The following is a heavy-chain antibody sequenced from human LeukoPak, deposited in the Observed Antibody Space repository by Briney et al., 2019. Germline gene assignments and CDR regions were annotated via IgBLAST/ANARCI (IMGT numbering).Heavy chain of an antibody. V-gene: IGHV3-66*02. CDR2: IYSGGST. Sequence: GGSLRLSCAASGFTVSSNYISWVRQAPGKGLEWVPVIYSGGSTYYADSVKGRFTISRDNSKNTLYLQMDSLRAEDTAVYYCAREDIVVVPAAMDYYYYYYMDVWGKGTTVTVSS. CDR1: GFTVSSNY. CDR3: AREDIVVVPAAMDYYYYYYMDV. J-gene: IGHJ6*03. D-gene: IGHD2-2*01.